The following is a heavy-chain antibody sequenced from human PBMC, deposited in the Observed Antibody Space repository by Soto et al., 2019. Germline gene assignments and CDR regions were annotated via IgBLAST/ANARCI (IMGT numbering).Heavy chain of an antibody. Sequence: PXGTLSLTCTVSGGSVSSGSYYGSWIRQPPGKGLEWIGYIYYSGSTNYNPSLKSRVTISVDTSKNQFSLKLSSVTAADTAVYYCAREYSSSSSFDYWGQGTLVTVSS. CDR1: GGSVSSGSYY. CDR3: AREYSSSSSFDY. J-gene: IGHJ4*02. CDR2: IYYSGST. V-gene: IGHV4-61*01. D-gene: IGHD6-6*01.